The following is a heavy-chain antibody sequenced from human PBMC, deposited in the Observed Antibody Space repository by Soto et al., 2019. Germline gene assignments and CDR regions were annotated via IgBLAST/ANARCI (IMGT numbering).Heavy chain of an antibody. CDR3: AIYWGTRGRYSRGNRAYFDY. V-gene: IGHV4-39*07. Sequence: SEILSLTCTVSGGSISSSSYYWGWIRQPPGKGLEWIGSIYYSGSTYYNPSLKSRVTISVDTSKNQFSLKLSSVTAADTAVYYCAIYWGTRGRYSRGNRAYFDYWGQGTLVTVSS. CDR2: IYYSGST. CDR1: GGSISSSSYY. J-gene: IGHJ4*02. D-gene: IGHD1-26*01.